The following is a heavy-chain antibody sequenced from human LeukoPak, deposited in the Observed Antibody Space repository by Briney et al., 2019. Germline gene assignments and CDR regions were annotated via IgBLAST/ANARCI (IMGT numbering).Heavy chain of an antibody. CDR2: IKQDGSEK. CDR1: GFTFSSYW. J-gene: IGHJ6*02. D-gene: IGHD6-13*01. Sequence: GGSLRLSCAASGFTFSSYWMSWVRQAPGKGLEWVANIKQDGSEKYYVDSVKGRFTISRDNAKNSLYLQMNSLRAEDTAVYYCARGPSSSALRYYYYGMDVWGQGTTVTVSS. V-gene: IGHV3-7*04. CDR3: ARGPSSSALRYYYYGMDV.